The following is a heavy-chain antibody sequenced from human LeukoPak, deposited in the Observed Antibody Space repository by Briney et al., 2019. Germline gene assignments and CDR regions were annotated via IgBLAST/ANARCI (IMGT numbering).Heavy chain of an antibody. V-gene: IGHV3-11*06. Sequence: KAGGSLRLSCAASGFTFSDYYMSWLRQAPGKGLEWVSYISSSSSYTNYADSVKGRFTISRDNAKNSLYLQMNSLRAEDTAVYYCARNLNGSENDYWGQGTLVTVSS. D-gene: IGHD3-10*01. J-gene: IGHJ4*02. CDR1: GFTFSDYY. CDR3: ARNLNGSENDY. CDR2: ISSSSSYT.